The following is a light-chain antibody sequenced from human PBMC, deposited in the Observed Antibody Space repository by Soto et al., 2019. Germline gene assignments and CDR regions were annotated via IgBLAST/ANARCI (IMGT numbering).Light chain of an antibody. Sequence: QSALTQPASESGSPGQSITISCTGTSSDVGGYNYVSWYQQHPGKAPKLMIYDVSNRPSGVSNRFSGSKSGNTASLTISGLQAEDEADYYCSSYTSSSTLLFGGGTKVTVL. CDR1: SSDVGGYNY. CDR2: DVS. J-gene: IGLJ2*01. V-gene: IGLV2-14*01. CDR3: SSYTSSSTLL.